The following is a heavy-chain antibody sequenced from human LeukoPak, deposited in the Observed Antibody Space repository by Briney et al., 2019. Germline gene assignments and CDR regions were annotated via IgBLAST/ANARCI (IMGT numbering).Heavy chain of an antibody. CDR2: VFPGDSDT. J-gene: IGHJ4*02. CDR3: ARRDFGTNHHYFDY. V-gene: IGHV5-51*01. D-gene: IGHD4/OR15-4a*01. Sequence: GESLKISFKGSGYSFTSYWIGWVRQMSGKGLEWMGIVFPGDSDTRYSPSFQGQVTISADKSTKTAYLQWSSLQASDTAMYYCARRDFGTNHHYFDYWGQGTQVTVSS. CDR1: GYSFTSYW.